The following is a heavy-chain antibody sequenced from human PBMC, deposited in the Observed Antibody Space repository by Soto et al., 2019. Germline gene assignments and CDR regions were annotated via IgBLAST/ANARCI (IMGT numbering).Heavy chain of an antibody. CDR2: INPSGGST. CDR3: ARQLDAHYYDSSGYYYYGMDV. CDR1: GYTFTSYY. J-gene: IGHJ6*02. V-gene: IGHV1-46*01. D-gene: IGHD3-22*01. Sequence: QVQLVQSGAEVKKPGASVKVSCKASGYTFTSYYMHWVRQAPGQGLEWMGIINPSGGSTSYAQKVQGRVTMTRDTSTSTVYMELSSLRSEDTAVYYCARQLDAHYYDSSGYYYYGMDVWGQGTTVTVSS.